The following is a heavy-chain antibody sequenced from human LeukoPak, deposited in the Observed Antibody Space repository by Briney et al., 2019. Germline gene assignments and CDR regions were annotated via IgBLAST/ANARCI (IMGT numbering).Heavy chain of an antibody. CDR1: GYTFTGYY. V-gene: IGHV1-2*06. CDR3: ARDADYYDSSGYYYGENAFDI. D-gene: IGHD3-22*01. Sequence: GASVKVSCKASGYTFTGYYMHWVRQAPGQGLEWMGRINPNSGGTNYAQKFQGRVTMTRDTSISTAYMELSRLRSDDTAAYYCARDADYYDSSGYYYGENAFDIWAKGQWSPSLQ. J-gene: IGHJ3*02. CDR2: INPNSGGT.